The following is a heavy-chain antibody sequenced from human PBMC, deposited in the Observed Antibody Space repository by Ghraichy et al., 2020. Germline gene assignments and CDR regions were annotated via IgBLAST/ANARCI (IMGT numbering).Heavy chain of an antibody. Sequence: ASVKVSYKASGYTFTSYGISWVRQAPGQGLEGRGWIRAYNGNTNYAQKLQGRVTMTTDTSTSTAYMELRSLRSDDTAVYYCARGGGSGWTFGYFDYWGQGTLVTVSS. J-gene: IGHJ4*02. CDR1: GYTFTSYG. CDR2: IRAYNGNT. V-gene: IGHV1-18*04. CDR3: ARGGGSGWTFGYFDY. D-gene: IGHD6-19*01.